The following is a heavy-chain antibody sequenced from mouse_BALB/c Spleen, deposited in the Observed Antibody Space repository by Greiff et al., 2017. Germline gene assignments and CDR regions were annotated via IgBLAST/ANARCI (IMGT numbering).Heavy chain of an antibody. Sequence: DVKLVESGGGLVKPGGSLKLSCAASGFTFSSYAMSWVRQTPEKRLEWVASISSGGSTYYPDSVKGRFTISRDNARNILYLQMSSLRSEDTAMYYCARDYYGYPSWFAYWGQGTLVTVSA. CDR1: GFTFSSYA. J-gene: IGHJ3*01. CDR3: ARDYYGYPSWFAY. CDR2: ISSGGST. D-gene: IGHD1-2*01. V-gene: IGHV5-6-5*01.